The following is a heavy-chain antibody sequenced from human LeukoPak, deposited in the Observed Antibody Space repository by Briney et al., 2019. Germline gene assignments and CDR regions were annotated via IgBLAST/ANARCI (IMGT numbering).Heavy chain of an antibody. J-gene: IGHJ4*02. CDR3: AQGSGSYYVYDY. CDR2: ISGSGGST. D-gene: IGHD3-10*01. CDR1: GFTFSSYG. V-gene: IGHV3-23*01. Sequence: GGTLRLSCAASGFTFSSYGMSWVRQAPGKGLEWVSAISGSGGSTYYADSVKGRFTISRDNPKNTLYLQMNSLRAEDTAVYYCAQGSGSYYVYDYWGQGTLVTVSS.